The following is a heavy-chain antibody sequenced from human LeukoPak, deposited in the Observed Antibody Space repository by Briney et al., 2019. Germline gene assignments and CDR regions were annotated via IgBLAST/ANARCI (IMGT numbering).Heavy chain of an antibody. CDR2: IGMSSGNT. J-gene: IGHJ4*02. CDR1: GFTFSSYS. D-gene: IGHD2-2*01. Sequence: GGSLRLSCAASGFTFSSYSMNWVRRAPGKGLEWISYIGMSSGNTKYADSVKGRFTISGDKAKNSVYLQMNSLRVEDTAVYYCARDTKYAFDNWGQGTLVTVSS. CDR3: ARDTKYAFDN. V-gene: IGHV3-48*01.